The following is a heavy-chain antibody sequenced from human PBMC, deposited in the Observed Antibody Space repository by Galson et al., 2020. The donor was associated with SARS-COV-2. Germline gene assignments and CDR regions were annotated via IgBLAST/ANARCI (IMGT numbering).Heavy chain of an antibody. Sequence: NSGGSLRLSCAASGFPFSTYSMNWVRLAPGKGLERVSSISTSSSYTYYVDPVKGRFSISRDNPRNSLYLQMNSLRAEDTAVYYCARDEGIRGYNYGRLYYGMDVWGQGTTVTVSS. CDR2: ISTSSSYT. CDR3: ARDEGIRGYNYGRLYYGMDV. J-gene: IGHJ6*02. V-gene: IGHV3-21*01. D-gene: IGHD5-18*01. CDR1: GFPFSTYS.